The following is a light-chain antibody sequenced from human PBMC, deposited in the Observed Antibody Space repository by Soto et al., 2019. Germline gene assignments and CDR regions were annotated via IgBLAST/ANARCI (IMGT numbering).Light chain of an antibody. J-gene: IGLJ3*02. Sequence: QSVLTQPPSASSTPGQTVTISCSGSTSNIGTFYVYWYQHLPGTAPKLLIYLGDQRASGVSDRFSGSKSGTSVSLAISGLRSEDEATYYCAAWDDTLNGQVFGGGTQLTVL. V-gene: IGLV1-47*02. CDR3: AAWDDTLNGQV. CDR1: TSNIGTFY. CDR2: LGD.